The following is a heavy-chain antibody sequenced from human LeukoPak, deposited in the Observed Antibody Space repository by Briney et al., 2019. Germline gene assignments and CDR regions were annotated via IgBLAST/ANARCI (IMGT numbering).Heavy chain of an antibody. Sequence: PGGSLRLSCAASGFTFSSYWMSWVRQAPGKGLEWVANIKQDGSEKYYVDSVKGRFTISIDNAKNSLYLQMNSLRAEDTAVYYCARRRWGSSWAYYFDYWGQGTLVTVSS. D-gene: IGHD6-13*01. CDR2: IKQDGSEK. V-gene: IGHV3-7*01. CDR3: ARRRWGSSWAYYFDY. J-gene: IGHJ4*02. CDR1: GFTFSSYW.